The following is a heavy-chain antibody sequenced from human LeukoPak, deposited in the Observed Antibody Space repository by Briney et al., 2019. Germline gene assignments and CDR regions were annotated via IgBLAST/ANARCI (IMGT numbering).Heavy chain of an antibody. D-gene: IGHD5-18*01. J-gene: IGHJ5*02. CDR2: IYTSGST. V-gene: IGHV4-4*09. CDR1: GGSISGYY. Sequence: SETLSLTCTVSGGSISGYYWSWIRQPPGKGLEWIGYIYTSGSTNYNPSLKSRVTISVDTSKNQFSLKLSSVTAADTAVYYCARTPAMVTALFDPWGQGTLVTVSS. CDR3: ARTPAMVTALFDP.